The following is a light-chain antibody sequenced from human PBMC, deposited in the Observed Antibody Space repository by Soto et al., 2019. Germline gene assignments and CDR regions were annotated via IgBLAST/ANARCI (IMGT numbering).Light chain of an antibody. CDR2: GAS. CDR1: QSVSSTY. J-gene: IGKJ2*01. V-gene: IGKV3-20*01. CDR3: QQYGSSSYT. Sequence: EIVLTQSPGTLSLSPGERATLSCRASQSVSSTYLAWYQQNPGQAPRLLIYGASSRATGIPDRFSGSGSGADFTLAISRLEPEDFAVYFCQQYGSSSYTLGQGTKLEI.